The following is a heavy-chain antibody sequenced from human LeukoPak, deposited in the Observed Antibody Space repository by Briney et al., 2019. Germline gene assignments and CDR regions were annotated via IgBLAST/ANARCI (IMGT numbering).Heavy chain of an antibody. D-gene: IGHD4-17*01. J-gene: IGHJ4*02. CDR3: ARIGTVTTDYFDY. CDR1: GGTFSSYA. Sequence: SVKVSCKASGGTFSSYAISWVRQAPGQGLEWMGGIIPIFGTANYAQKFQGRVTITADESTSTAYMELSSLRSEDTAVYYCARIGTVTTDYFDYWGQGTLVTVSS. V-gene: IGHV1-69*01. CDR2: IIPIFGTA.